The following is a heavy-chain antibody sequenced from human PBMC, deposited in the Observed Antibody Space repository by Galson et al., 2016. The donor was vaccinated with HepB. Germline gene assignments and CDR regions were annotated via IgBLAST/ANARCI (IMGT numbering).Heavy chain of an antibody. J-gene: IGHJ2*01. V-gene: IGHV4-61*01. CDR1: GGSVSSGFYY. D-gene: IGHD6-6*01. CDR3: ARVARPLWYFDL. Sequence: SETLSLTCTVSGGSVSSGFYYWSWIRQPPGKGLEWIGNIYYTGSTNYNPSLKSRVTISVDTSKDQFSLKLNSVTAADTAVYYCARVARPLWYFDLWGRGTLVTVSS. CDR2: IYYTGST.